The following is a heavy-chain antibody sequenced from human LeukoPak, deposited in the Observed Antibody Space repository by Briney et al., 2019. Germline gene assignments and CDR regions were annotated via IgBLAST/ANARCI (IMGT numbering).Heavy chain of an antibody. CDR2: IKSKTDGGTT. Sequence: GGSLRLSCAASGFTFSNAWMSWVRQAPGKGLEWVGRIKSKTDGGTTDYAAPVKGRFTISRDDSKNTLYLQMNSLKTEDTAVYYCTTDQVVVAALSNWFDPWGQGTLVTVSS. J-gene: IGHJ5*02. V-gene: IGHV3-15*01. CDR1: GFTFSNAW. CDR3: TTDQVVVAALSNWFDP. D-gene: IGHD2-15*01.